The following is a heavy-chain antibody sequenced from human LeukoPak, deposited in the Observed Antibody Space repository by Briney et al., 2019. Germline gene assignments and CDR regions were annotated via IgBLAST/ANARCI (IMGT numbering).Heavy chain of an antibody. D-gene: IGHD1-26*01. CDR3: ARDSPRRWELLQDYFDY. CDR1: GFTFSSYS. J-gene: IGHJ4*02. V-gene: IGHV3-21*01. CDR2: ISSSSSYI. Sequence: PGGSLRLSCAASGFTFSSYSMNWVRQAPGKGLEWVSSISSSSSYIYYADSVKGRFTISRGNAKNSLYLQMNSLRAEDTAVYYCARDSPRRWELLQDYFDYWGQGTLVTVSS.